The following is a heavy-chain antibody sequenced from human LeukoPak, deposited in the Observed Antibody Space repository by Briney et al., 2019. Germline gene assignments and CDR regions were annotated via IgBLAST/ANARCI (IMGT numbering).Heavy chain of an antibody. J-gene: IGHJ4*02. D-gene: IGHD3-16*01. CDR2: ISGSGGST. V-gene: IGHV3-23*01. Sequence: PGGSLRLSCAASGFTFSSYAMSWVRQAPGKGLEWVSAISGSGGSTYYADSVRGRFTISRDNSKNTLYLQMNSLRAEDTAVYYCASPGGVRGFFWWWGQGTLVTVSS. CDR1: GFTFSSYA. CDR3: ASPGGVRGFFWW.